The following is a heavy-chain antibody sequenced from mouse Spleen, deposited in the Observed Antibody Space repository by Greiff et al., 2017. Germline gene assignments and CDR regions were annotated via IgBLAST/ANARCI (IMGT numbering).Heavy chain of an antibody. CDR1: GYTFTDYY. CDR3: AREVIPYYFDY. J-gene: IGHJ2*01. CDR2: INPNNGGT. Sequence: VQLQQSGPELVKPGASVKISCKASGYTFTDYYMNWVKQSHGKSLEWIGDINPNNGGTSYNQKFKGKATLTVDKSSSTAYMELRSLTSEDSAVYYCAREVIPYYFDYWGQGTTLTVSS. D-gene: IGHD2-13*01. V-gene: IGHV1-26*01.